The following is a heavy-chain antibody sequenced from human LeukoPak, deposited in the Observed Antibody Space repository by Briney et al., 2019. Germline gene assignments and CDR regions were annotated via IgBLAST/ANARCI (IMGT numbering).Heavy chain of an antibody. Sequence: GGSLRLSCAASGFTFSSYGMHWVRQAPGKGLEWVAFIRYDGSNKYYADSVKGRFTISRDNSKNTLYLQMNSLRAEDTAVYYCARTHRIVVVPAEHNWRQGTLVTVSS. CDR3: ARTHRIVVVPAEHN. CDR2: IRYDGSNK. D-gene: IGHD2-2*01. J-gene: IGHJ4*02. CDR1: GFTFSSYG. V-gene: IGHV3-30*02.